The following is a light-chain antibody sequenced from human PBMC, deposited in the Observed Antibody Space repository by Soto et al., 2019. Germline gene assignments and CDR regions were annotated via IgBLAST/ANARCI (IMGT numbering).Light chain of an antibody. CDR1: SSDVGGYNY. Sequence: QSVLTQPPSASGSPGQSVTISCTGTSSDVGGYNYVSWFQQHPGKAPKLIIHEVNQRPSGVPDRFSGSKSGNTASLTVSGLQGEDEGTYYGSSCGGYNNVVFGTGTKVTL. CDR2: EVN. V-gene: IGLV2-8*01. CDR3: SSCGGYNNVV. J-gene: IGLJ1*01.